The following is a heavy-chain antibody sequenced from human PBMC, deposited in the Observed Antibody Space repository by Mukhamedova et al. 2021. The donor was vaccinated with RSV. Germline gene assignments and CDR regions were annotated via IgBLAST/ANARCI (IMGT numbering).Heavy chain of an antibody. V-gene: IGHV3-30*02. CDR2: IRPDGSN. Sequence: SGFIFSNSGMHWVRQAPGKGLEWVAFIRPDGSNNYADYVRGRFTISRDNSKNTVFLQVNGLKTEDTAVYYCVKDDGLGGRRDFWG. CDR1: GFIFSNSG. D-gene: IGHD3-16*01. CDR3: VKDDGLGGRRDF. J-gene: IGHJ6*02.